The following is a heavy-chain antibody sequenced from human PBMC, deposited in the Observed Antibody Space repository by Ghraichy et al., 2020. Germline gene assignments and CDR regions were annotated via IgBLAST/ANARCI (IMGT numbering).Heavy chain of an antibody. CDR3: ARGYAHTYFDY. Sequence: SQTLTLTCTVSGYSISSGYYWGWIRQPPGKGLEWIGSIYHSGSTYYNPSLKSRVTISVDTSKNQFSLKLSSVTAADTAVYYCARGYAHTYFDYWGQGTLVTVSS. J-gene: IGHJ4*02. V-gene: IGHV4-38-2*02. CDR1: GYSISSGYY. D-gene: IGHD5-12*01. CDR2: IYHSGST.